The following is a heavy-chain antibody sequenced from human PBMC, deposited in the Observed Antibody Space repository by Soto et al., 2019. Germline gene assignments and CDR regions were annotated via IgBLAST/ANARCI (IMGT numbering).Heavy chain of an antibody. V-gene: IGHV6-1*01. D-gene: IGHD6-13*01. J-gene: IGHJ3*02. CDR3: ARALPNYKSIGGAGNNAFDI. CDR2: TYYRSKWYI. Sequence: SQPLSLTCAISGDSVSSNIASCNCIRQSPSRGLEWLGRTYYRSKWYIDYAVSVKSRIMINPDTSKNQFSLQLNSVTPEDTAVYYCARALPNYKSIGGAGNNAFDICGQRTMVTVSS. CDR1: GDSVSSNIAS.